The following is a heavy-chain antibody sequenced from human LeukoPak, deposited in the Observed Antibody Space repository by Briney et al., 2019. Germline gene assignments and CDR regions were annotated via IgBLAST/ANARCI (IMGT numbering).Heavy chain of an antibody. D-gene: IGHD6-13*01. V-gene: IGHV4-38-2*01. CDR2: IYPTGST. J-gene: IGHJ5*02. Sequence: GSLRLSCAASGFSFDDYAMHWVRQPPGKGLEWIGNIYPTGSTYYNPSLKSRVTISVDTSKNQFSLKVSSVSAADTAVYYCARAYSSSWYWNWFDPWGQGTLVTVSS. CDR3: ARAYSSSWYWNWFDP. CDR1: GFSFDDYA.